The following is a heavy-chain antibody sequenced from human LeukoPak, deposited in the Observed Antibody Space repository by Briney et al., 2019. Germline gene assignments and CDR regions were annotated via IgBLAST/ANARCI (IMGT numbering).Heavy chain of an antibody. D-gene: IGHD4-17*01. J-gene: IGHJ4*02. V-gene: IGHV3-23*01. CDR3: AKDSYGDYGGGPF. CDR1: GFTFSSYA. CDR2: ISGSGGST. Sequence: GGSLRLSCAASGFTFSSYAMSWVRQAPGKGLEWVSAISGSGGSTYYADSVKGRLTISRDNSKNTLYLQMNSLRAEDTAVYYCAKDSYGDYGGGPFWGQGTLVTVSS.